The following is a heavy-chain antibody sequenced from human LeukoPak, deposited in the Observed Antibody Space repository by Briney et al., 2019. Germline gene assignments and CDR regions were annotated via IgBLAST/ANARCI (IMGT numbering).Heavy chain of an antibody. J-gene: IGHJ4*02. V-gene: IGHV4-34*01. CDR1: GGSFSGYY. D-gene: IGHD2-21*01. CDR2: INHSGST. Sequence: SETLSLTCAVYGGSFSGYYWSWIRQPPGKGLEWIGEINHSGSTNYNPSLKSRVTISVDTSKNQFSLKLNSVTAADTAVYSCASVIAGTLFDYWGQGNLVTVSS. CDR3: ASVIAGTLFDY.